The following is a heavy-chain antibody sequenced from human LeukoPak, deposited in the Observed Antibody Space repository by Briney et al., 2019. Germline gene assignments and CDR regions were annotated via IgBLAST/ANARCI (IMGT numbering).Heavy chain of an antibody. J-gene: IGHJ4*02. CDR3: AKSGASSGYSPIDY. CDR2: ISTYDGNT. CDR1: GYTFTNYG. Sequence: GASVKVSCKASGYTFTNYGISWVRQAPGAGLEWMGWISTYDGNTNFAQNVQGRVTMSTDSSTRTAYMELTSLRSDDTAVYYCAKSGASSGYSPIDYWGPGTLVTVSS. D-gene: IGHD3-22*01. V-gene: IGHV1-18*01.